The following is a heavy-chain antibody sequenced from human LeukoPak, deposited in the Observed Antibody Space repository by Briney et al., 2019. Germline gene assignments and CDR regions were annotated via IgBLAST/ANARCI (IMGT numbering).Heavy chain of an antibody. CDR3: ARRNAMDV. Sequence: GGSLRLSCAASGFTFSNYWMTGVRQAPGKGLEWVANINRDGSERYYVDSVKGRFTISRDDAKSSLYLQMNSLRAEDTAVYYCARRNAMDVWGQGTTVTVSS. CDR1: GFTFSNYW. V-gene: IGHV3-7*03. J-gene: IGHJ6*02. CDR2: INRDGSER.